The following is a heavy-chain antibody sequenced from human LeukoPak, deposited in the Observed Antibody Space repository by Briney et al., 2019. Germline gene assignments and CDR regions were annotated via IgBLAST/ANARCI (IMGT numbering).Heavy chain of an antibody. CDR2: ISWNSGSI. CDR1: GFTFDDYA. D-gene: IGHD3-22*01. V-gene: IGHV3-9*01. CDR3: AKALEPPDYYDSSGSGMDV. J-gene: IGHJ6*02. Sequence: GGSLRLSCAASGFTFDDYAMPWVRQAPGKGLEWVSGISWNSGSIGYADSVKGRFTISRDNAKNSLYLQMNSLRAEDTALYYCAKALEPPDYYDSSGSGMDVWGQGTTVTVSS.